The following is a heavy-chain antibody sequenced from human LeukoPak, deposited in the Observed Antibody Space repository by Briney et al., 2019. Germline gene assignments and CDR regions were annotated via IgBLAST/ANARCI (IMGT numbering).Heavy chain of an antibody. V-gene: IGHV4-59*01. Sequence: SETLSLTCTVSGGSISSYYWSWTRQPPGKGLEWIGYIYYSGSTNYNPSLKSRVTISVDTSKNQFSLKLSSVTAADTAVYYCAREYSSGWYYFDYWGQGTLVTVSS. CDR2: IYYSGST. D-gene: IGHD6-19*01. J-gene: IGHJ4*02. CDR1: GGSISSYY. CDR3: AREYSSGWYYFDY.